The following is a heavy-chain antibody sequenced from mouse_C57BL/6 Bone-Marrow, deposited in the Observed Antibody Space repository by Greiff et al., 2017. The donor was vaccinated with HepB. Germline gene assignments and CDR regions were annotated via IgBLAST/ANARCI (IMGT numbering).Heavy chain of an antibody. D-gene: IGHD1-1*01. CDR2: FYPGSGSI. CDR1: GYTFTEYT. CDR3: ARHEAYYGSSYAGWYFDV. Sequence: QVQLQQPGAELVKPGASVKVSCKASGYTFTEYTIHWVKQRSGQGLEWIGWFYPGSGSIKYNEKFKDKATLTADRSSSTVYMELSRLTSEDSAVYFCARHEAYYGSSYAGWYFDVWGTGTTVTVSS. J-gene: IGHJ1*03. V-gene: IGHV1-62-2*01.